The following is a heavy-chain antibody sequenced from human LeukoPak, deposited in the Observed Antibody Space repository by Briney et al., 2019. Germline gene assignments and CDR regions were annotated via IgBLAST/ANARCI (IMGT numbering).Heavy chain of an antibody. V-gene: IGHV4-59*01. CDR3: ARGAAGYSYG. J-gene: IGHJ4*02. CDR1: GGSISSYY. CDR2: IFYSGST. D-gene: IGHD5-18*01. Sequence: PSETLSLTCTVSGGSISSYYWSWIRQPPGKGLEWIGHIFYSGSTNYNPSLKSRLTISIDTSKNQFSLRLSSVTAADTAVYYCARGAAGYSYGWGQGTLVTVSS.